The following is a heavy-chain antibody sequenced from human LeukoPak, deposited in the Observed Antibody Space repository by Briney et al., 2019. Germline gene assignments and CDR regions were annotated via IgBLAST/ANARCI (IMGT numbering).Heavy chain of an antibody. CDR3: ARGGGGNSDFLTTYTGASLSFDY. D-gene: IGHD3-9*01. CDR1: GFTFSSYA. Sequence: PGGSLRLSCAASGFTFSSYAMHWVRQAPGKGLEWVALISYDESYKYYADSVKGRFTISRDNSKNTVYLQMNSLRAEDTALYYCARGGGGNSDFLTTYTGASLSFDYWGQGALVTVSS. J-gene: IGHJ4*02. CDR2: ISYDESYK. V-gene: IGHV3-30*14.